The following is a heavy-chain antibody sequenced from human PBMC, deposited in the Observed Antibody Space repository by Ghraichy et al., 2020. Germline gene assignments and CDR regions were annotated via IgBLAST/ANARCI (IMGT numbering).Heavy chain of an antibody. J-gene: IGHJ4*02. D-gene: IGHD2-2*01. CDR3: ARARGGLLSSHFDY. CDR1: GGSISSGGYS. CDR2: IYHSGST. V-gene: IGHV4-30-2*01. Sequence: SETLSLTCAVSGGSISSGGYSWSWIRQPPGKGLEWIGYIYHSGSTYYNPSLKSRVTISVDRSKNQFSLKLSSVTAADTAVYYCARARGGLLSSHFDYWGQGTLVTVSS.